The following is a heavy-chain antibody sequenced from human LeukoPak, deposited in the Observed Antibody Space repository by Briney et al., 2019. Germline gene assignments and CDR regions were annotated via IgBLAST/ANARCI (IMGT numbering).Heavy chain of an antibody. D-gene: IGHD3-10*01. V-gene: IGHV3-23*01. J-gene: IGHJ4*02. CDR3: ARVLREFFGSGTYVKTFDY. CDR2: VSGNGDYT. CDR1: GFTLSSYA. Sequence: GGSLRLSCAASGFTLSSYAMSWVRQAPGKGLEWVSGVSGNGDYTYYADSVKGRFTISRDNSKDTLYLQMNNLRAEGTAVYYCARVLREFFGSGTYVKTFDYWGQGTLVTVSS.